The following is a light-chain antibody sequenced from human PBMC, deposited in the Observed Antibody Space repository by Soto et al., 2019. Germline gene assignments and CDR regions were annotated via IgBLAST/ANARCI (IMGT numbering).Light chain of an antibody. J-gene: IGKJ2*01. CDR2: GSS. V-gene: IGKV3-20*01. Sequence: EIVLTQSPDTLSLSPGERATLSCSASQSVSSNYVAWYQQKPGQAPRLLTHGSSSRATAVPDRFSGRGSGTTFTLVISRLEPADFAVYYCQQYGTSPFTFGQGTKVDIK. CDR1: QSVSSNY. CDR3: QQYGTSPFT.